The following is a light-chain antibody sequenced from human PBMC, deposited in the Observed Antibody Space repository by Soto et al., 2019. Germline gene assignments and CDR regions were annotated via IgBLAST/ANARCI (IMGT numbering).Light chain of an antibody. J-gene: IGKJ1*01. CDR1: QSVNSN. Sequence: EMVMTQSPATLSVSPGERATLSCRASQSVNSNLAWYQQKPGQAPRLLIYGASTRATGIPARFSGSGSGTEFTLTISSLQSEDFATYYCQHYNSYSEAFGQGTKVELK. CDR3: QHYNSYSEA. CDR2: GAS. V-gene: IGKV3-15*01.